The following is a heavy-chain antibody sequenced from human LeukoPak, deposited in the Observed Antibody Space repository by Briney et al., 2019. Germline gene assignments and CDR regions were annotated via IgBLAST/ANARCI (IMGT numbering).Heavy chain of an antibody. CDR1: GGTFSSYA. Sequence: SVKVSCKASGGTFSSYAISWVRQAPGQGHEWMGGIIPIFGTANYAQKFQGRVTITADESTSTAYMELSSLRSEDTAVYYCARDPGRDSSGRHDAFDIWGQGTMVTVSS. D-gene: IGHD3-22*01. CDR2: IIPIFGTA. V-gene: IGHV1-69*13. J-gene: IGHJ3*02. CDR3: ARDPGRDSSGRHDAFDI.